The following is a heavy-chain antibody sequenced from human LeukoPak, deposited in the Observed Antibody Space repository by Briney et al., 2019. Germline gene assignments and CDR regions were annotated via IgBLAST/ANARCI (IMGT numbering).Heavy chain of an antibody. Sequence: ASVTVSCKVSGYTLTELAMHWGRQAPGKGREWMGGVDPEQGETIYAQKFQGRVTMTEDTSTDTGYMELSSLTSEDTAVYYCTTMTMARGSPLFYFDNWGQGTLVTVSS. J-gene: IGHJ4*02. CDR3: TTMTMARGSPLFYFDN. V-gene: IGHV1-24*01. D-gene: IGHD3-10*01. CDR1: GYTLTELA. CDR2: VDPEQGET.